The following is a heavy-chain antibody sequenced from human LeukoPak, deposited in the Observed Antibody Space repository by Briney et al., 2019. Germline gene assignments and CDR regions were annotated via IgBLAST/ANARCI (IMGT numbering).Heavy chain of an antibody. CDR3: AGSAVAVAGTEFDY. CDR1: GGSISSYY. D-gene: IGHD6-19*01. J-gene: IGHJ4*02. Sequence: SETLSLTCTVSGGSISSYYWSWIRQPPGKGLEWIGYIYYSGSTNYNPSLKSRVTISVDTSKNQFSLKLSSVTAADTAVYYCAGSAVAVAGTEFDYWGQGTLVTVSS. CDR2: IYYSGST. V-gene: IGHV4-59*01.